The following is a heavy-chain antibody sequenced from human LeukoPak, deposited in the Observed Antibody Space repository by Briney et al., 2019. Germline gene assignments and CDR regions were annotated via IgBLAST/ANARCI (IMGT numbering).Heavy chain of an antibody. D-gene: IGHD3-10*02. Sequence: PGGSLRLSCAASGFTVSSNYMTWVRQAPGKGLEWVSVIYSSGSTYYADSVKGRFTISRDNLKNTVYLQMNFLRAEDTAVYYCAELGITMIGGVWGKGTTVTISS. J-gene: IGHJ6*04. CDR1: GFTVSSNY. CDR3: AELGITMIGGV. CDR2: IYSSGST. V-gene: IGHV3-53*01.